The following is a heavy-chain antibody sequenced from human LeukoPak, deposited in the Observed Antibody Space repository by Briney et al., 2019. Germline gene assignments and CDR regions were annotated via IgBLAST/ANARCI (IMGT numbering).Heavy chain of an antibody. CDR2: IYTSGST. CDR3: ARGGYSSGYLTPNWYFDL. D-gene: IGHD6-19*01. V-gene: IGHV4-4*07. CDR1: GGSISSYY. J-gene: IGHJ2*01. Sequence: SETLSLTCTVSGGSISSYYWSWIRQPAGKGLEWIGRIYTSGSTNYNPSLKSRVTMSVDTSKNQFSLKLSSVTAADTAVYYCARGGYSSGYLTPNWYFDLWGRGTLATVSS.